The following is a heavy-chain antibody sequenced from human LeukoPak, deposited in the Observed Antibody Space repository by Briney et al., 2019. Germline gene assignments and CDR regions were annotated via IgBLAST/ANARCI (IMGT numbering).Heavy chain of an antibody. D-gene: IGHD6-13*01. J-gene: IGHJ3*02. Sequence: PGGSLRLSCAASGFTFSTYAMGWVRQAPGKELEWVSTITGIGSGGSTYYADSVKGRFTISRDNSKNTLYLQMNSLSAEDTAVYYCARQGYPNAFDIWGQGTMVTVSS. V-gene: IGHV3-23*01. CDR1: GFTFSTYA. CDR3: ARQGYPNAFDI. CDR2: ITGIGSGGST.